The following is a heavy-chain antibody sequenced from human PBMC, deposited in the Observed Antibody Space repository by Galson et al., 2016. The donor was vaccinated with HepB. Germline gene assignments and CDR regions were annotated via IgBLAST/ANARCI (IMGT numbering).Heavy chain of an antibody. V-gene: IGHV4-39*01. D-gene: IGHD1-14*01. CDR2: IFYSGET. J-gene: IGHJ4*02. CDR1: GVSISSTRYY. CDR3: AKVHRDLADY. Sequence: QTLSLPCSVSGVSISSTRYYWAWIRQTPGKGVEWLGRIFYSGETYSNPSLKSPSTSSIDTSRHQFSLKLSSVPAADTDLDYCAKVHRDLADYWGQGTLVTVSS.